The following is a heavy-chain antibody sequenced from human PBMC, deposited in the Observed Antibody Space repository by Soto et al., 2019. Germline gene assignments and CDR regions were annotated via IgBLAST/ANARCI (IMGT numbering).Heavy chain of an antibody. Sequence: QVQLVQSGAEVKKPGASVKVSCKTSGYTFTTYAMHWVRQAPGQRLEWMGWINAGGGDTKYSQRFQGRVTISRDTSASTVYMELSSLTPEDTAVYYCERGRVVRGVTTSVPHDFWGQGTLVTVSS. J-gene: IGHJ4*02. CDR3: ERGRVVRGVTTSVPHDF. D-gene: IGHD3-10*01. CDR1: GYTFTTYA. V-gene: IGHV1-3*01. CDR2: INAGGGDT.